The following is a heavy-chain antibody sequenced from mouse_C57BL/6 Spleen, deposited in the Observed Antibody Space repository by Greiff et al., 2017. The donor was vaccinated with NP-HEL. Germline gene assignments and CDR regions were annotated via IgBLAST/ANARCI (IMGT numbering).Heavy chain of an antibody. J-gene: IGHJ3*01. CDR2: ISSGGSYT. CDR1: GFTFSSYG. V-gene: IGHV5-6*01. Sequence: EVKLMESGGDLVKPGGSLKLSCAASGFTFSSYGMSWVRQTPDKRLEWVATISSGGSYTYYPDSVKGRFTISRDNAKNTLYLQMSSLKSEDTAMYYCARHGGYYDYDWFAYWGQGTLVTVSA. D-gene: IGHD2-4*01. CDR3: ARHGGYYDYDWFAY.